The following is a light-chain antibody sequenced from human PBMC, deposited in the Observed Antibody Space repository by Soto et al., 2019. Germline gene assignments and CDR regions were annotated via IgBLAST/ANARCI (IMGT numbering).Light chain of an antibody. CDR1: QSISHW. Sequence: DIQMTQAPSTLSASIGDRVIITCRASQSISHWLAWYQQKPGKAPKLLISDASILESGVPSRFSGSTSGTEFTLIISSLQPDDFATYYCQQYHTYRTFGQGNKVDSK. V-gene: IGKV1-5*01. CDR3: QQYHTYRT. J-gene: IGKJ1*01. CDR2: DAS.